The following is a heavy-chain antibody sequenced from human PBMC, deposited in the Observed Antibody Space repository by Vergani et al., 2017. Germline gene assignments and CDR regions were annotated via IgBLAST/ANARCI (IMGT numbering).Heavy chain of an antibody. J-gene: IGHJ3*02. V-gene: IGHV3-7*01. CDR2: IKQDGSEK. Sequence: EVQLVESGGGLIHPGGSLRLSCEGSGFSFSGYWMSWVRQAPGKGLEWVANIKQDGSEKYYVDSVKGRFTISRDNAKNSLYLQMNSLRAEDTAVYYCARDFPDNWNERPDAFDIWGQGTMVTVSS. CDR3: ARDFPDNWNERPDAFDI. D-gene: IGHD1-20*01. CDR1: GFSFSGYW.